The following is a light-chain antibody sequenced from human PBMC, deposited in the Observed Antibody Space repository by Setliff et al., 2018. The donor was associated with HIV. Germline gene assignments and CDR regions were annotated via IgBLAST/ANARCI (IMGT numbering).Light chain of an antibody. CDR1: SSDLGSYHL. CDR2: EAS. CDR3: CSYVAGSHYV. V-gene: IGLV2-23*01. J-gene: IGLJ1*01. Sequence: QSALTQPASVSGSPGQSITISCTGTSSDLGSYHLVSWYQHHPGKAPKLMIYEASQRPSGVSTRFSGSTSGDTASLTIAGLQAEDEADYYCCSYVAGSHYVFGTGTKVSV.